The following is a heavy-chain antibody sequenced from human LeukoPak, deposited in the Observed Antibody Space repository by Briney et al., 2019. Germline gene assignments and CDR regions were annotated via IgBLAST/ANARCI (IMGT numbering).Heavy chain of an antibody. CDR1: GGSISSSSYY. J-gene: IGHJ6*02. CDR3: ARGRLLERVRGYYYGMDV. D-gene: IGHD1-1*01. CDR2: IYYSGST. Sequence: SETLSLTCTVSGGSISSSSYYWGWIRQPPGKGLEWIGSIYYSGSTNYNPSLKSRVTISVDTSKNQFSLNLSSVTAADTAVYYCARGRLLERVRGYYYGMDVWGQGTTVTVSS. V-gene: IGHV4-39*07.